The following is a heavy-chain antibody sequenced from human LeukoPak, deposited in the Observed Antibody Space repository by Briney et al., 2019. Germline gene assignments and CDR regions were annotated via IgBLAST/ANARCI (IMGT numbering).Heavy chain of an antibody. J-gene: IGHJ4*02. D-gene: IGHD6-19*01. CDR2: ISSNGGST. V-gene: IGHV3-64*01. CDR1: GFTFSSYA. Sequence: GGSLRLSCAASGFTFSSYAMHWVRQAPGKGLEYVSAISSNGGSTYYANSVKGRFTISRDNSKNTLYLQMNSLRAEDTAVYYCAKDRSSGWYDYFDYWGQGTLVTVSS. CDR3: AKDRSSGWYDYFDY.